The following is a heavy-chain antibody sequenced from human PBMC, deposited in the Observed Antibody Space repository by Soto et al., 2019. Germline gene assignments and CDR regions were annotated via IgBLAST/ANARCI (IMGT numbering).Heavy chain of an antibody. Sequence: EVQLLESGGGLVQPGGSLRLSCAASGFTFSSYAMNWVRQAPGKGLEWVSTISGSAYSTYYADSVKGQFTISRDNSKNTRYLQMNSLRAEDTAVYYCAKGIFDTSGSNFDYWGQGTLVTVSS. CDR3: AKGIFDTSGSNFDY. CDR2: ISGSAYST. CDR1: GFTFSSYA. D-gene: IGHD3-22*01. V-gene: IGHV3-23*01. J-gene: IGHJ4*02.